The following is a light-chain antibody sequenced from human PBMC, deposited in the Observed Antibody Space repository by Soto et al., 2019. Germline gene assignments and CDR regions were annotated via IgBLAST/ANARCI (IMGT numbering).Light chain of an antibody. CDR2: GAS. CDR3: QQYNNWLT. V-gene: IGKV3-15*01. Sequence: EVGMTQSPATLSVFPGERVTLSCRASESVGSNLAWYQQKPGQAPRLLIYGASTRATGVPARFSGSGSGTDFTLTISSLQSEDFALYYCQQYNNWLTFGGGTQVEIE. CDR1: ESVGSN. J-gene: IGKJ4*01.